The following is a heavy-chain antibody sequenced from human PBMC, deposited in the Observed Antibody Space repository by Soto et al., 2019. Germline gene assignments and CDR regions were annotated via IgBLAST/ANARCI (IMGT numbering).Heavy chain of an antibody. CDR1: GGSFSGYY. Sequence: SETLSLTCAVYGGSFSGYYWSWIRQPPGKGLEWIGEINHSGSTNYNPSLKSRVTISVDTSKNQFSLKLSSVTAADTAVYYCARGSGYCSGGSCFAYYYGMDVWGQGTTVTVSS. J-gene: IGHJ6*02. CDR3: ARGSGYCSGGSCFAYYYGMDV. CDR2: INHSGST. V-gene: IGHV4-34*01. D-gene: IGHD2-15*01.